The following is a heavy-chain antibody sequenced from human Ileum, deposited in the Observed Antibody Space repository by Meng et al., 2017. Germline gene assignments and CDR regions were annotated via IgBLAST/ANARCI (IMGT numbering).Heavy chain of an antibody. CDR1: GGSVSSGSYY. CDR2: IYYSGST. CDR3: ARSSTSPASYFFDY. Sequence: QVQLQECGPRLVRPSETLSLACTVSGGSVSSGSYYWSWIRQPPGKGLEWIGHIYYSGSTNYNPSLKSRVTIPVDMSKNQFSLKLNSVTAADTAIYFCARSSTSPASYFFDYWGQGTLVTVSS. J-gene: IGHJ4*02. D-gene: IGHD6-6*01. V-gene: IGHV4-61*01.